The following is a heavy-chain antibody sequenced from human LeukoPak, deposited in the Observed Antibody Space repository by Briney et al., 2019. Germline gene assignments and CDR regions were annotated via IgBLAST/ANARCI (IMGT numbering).Heavy chain of an antibody. CDR1: GFTFDDYA. J-gene: IGHJ4*02. V-gene: IGHV3-9*01. CDR2: ISWNSGSI. D-gene: IGHD5-12*01. Sequence: GRSLRLSCAASGFTFDDYAMHWVRQAPGKGLEWVSGISWNSGSIGYADSVKGRFTISRDNAKNSLYLQMNSLKPEDTAVYYCARDRVRLSGYAGWAQNDYWGQGTLVTVSS. CDR3: ARDRVRLSGYAGWAQNDY.